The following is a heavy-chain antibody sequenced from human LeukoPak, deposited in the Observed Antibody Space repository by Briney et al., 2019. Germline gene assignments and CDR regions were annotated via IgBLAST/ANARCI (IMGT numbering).Heavy chain of an antibody. J-gene: IGHJ4*02. CDR2: ISGGGGST. CDR1: GFTFSSYA. CDR3: ANYSGSSRWFDY. D-gene: IGHD6-13*01. Sequence: GESLRLSCAASGFTFSSYAMSWVRQAQGKGLEWVSGISGGGGSTYYADSVKGRFTISRDNSKNTLYLQMNSLRAEDTAVYYCANYSGSSRWFDYWGQGTLVTVSS. V-gene: IGHV3-23*01.